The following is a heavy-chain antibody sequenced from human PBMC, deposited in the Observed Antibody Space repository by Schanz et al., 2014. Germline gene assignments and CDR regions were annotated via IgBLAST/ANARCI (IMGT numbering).Heavy chain of an antibody. Sequence: EVQLVESGGGWVQPGGSLRLSCEASGFSFGNYGMSWVRQAPGKGLEWVSVIGVDGTTTYYADSVKGRFTISRDNSKSTLYLQMSSQRAEDTAVYYCAKSQGSSFDSWGQGTLVTVSS. CDR1: GFSFGNYG. J-gene: IGHJ4*03. CDR2: IGVDGTTT. CDR3: AKSQGSSFDS. V-gene: IGHV3-23*04. D-gene: IGHD6-13*01.